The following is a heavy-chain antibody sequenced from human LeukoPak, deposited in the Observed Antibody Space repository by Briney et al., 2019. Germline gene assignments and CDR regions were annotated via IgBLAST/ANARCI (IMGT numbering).Heavy chain of an antibody. D-gene: IGHD3-22*01. CDR2: ISYSGST. J-gene: IGHJ4*02. Sequence: SETLSLTCTVSSASISSSYWSWIRQPPGTGLEWIGYISYSGSTTYNPSLKSRVTISVDTSKNQFSLKLSSVTAADTAVYYCARAYYDTSGYYYVAHFDYWGQGTLVTVSS. CDR3: ARAYYDTSGYYYVAHFDY. CDR1: SASISSSY. V-gene: IGHV4-59*01.